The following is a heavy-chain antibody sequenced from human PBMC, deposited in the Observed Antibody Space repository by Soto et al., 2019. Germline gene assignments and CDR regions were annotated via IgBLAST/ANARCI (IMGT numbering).Heavy chain of an antibody. CDR2: ISAYNGNT. Sequence: GASVKVSFKASGYTFTSYGISWVRQAPGQGLEWMGWISAYNGNTNYAQKLQGRVTMTTDTSTSTAYMELRSLRSDDTAVYYCARDDPLRVYCGGDCYANWFDPWGQGTLVTVSS. CDR3: ARDDPLRVYCGGDCYANWFDP. V-gene: IGHV1-18*04. CDR1: GYTFTSYG. J-gene: IGHJ5*02. D-gene: IGHD2-21*02.